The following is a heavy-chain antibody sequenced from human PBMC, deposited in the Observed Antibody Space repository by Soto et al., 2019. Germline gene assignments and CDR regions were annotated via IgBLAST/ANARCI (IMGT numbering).Heavy chain of an antibody. J-gene: IGHJ5*02. V-gene: IGHV3-33*01. CDR2: IWSGGRHE. D-gene: IGHD1-26*01. CDR3: ARGVDTTSHYSRFDP. Sequence: PVGSLRLSCATSGFTFKNYGIHWVRQAPGKGLEWVAVIWSGGRHEYYADSVKGRFTVSRDNSENTVYLQMSSLRAEDTALYYCARGVDTTSHYSRFDPWGQGTLVTVSS. CDR1: GFTFKNYG.